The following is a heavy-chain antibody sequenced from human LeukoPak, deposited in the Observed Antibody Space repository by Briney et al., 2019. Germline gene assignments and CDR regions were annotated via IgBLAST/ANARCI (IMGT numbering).Heavy chain of an antibody. CDR1: GLTFSNYA. D-gene: IGHD1-26*01. CDR3: AKDVGKWESLHFFDY. Sequence: PGGSLRLSRAASGLTFSNYAMTWVRQAPGKGLEWVTAISTNGDRTYYADSVKGRFTVSRDNFKNTLYLQMNSLRAEDTALYYCAKDVGKWESLHFFDYWGQGTLVTVSS. V-gene: IGHV3-23*01. J-gene: IGHJ4*02. CDR2: ISTNGDRT.